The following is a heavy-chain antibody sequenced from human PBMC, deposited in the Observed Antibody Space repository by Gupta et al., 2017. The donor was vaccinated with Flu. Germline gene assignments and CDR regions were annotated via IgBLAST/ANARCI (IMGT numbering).Heavy chain of an antibody. J-gene: IGHJ4*02. D-gene: IGHD2-2*01. CDR3: AIRPRCSSTSCSYFDY. Sequence: QVQLQQWGAGLLKPSETLSLTCAVYGGSFSGYYWSWIRQPPGKGLEWIGEINHSGSTNYNPSLKSRVTISVDTSKNQFSLKLSSVTAADTAVYYCAIRPRCSSTSCSYFDYWGQGTLVTVSS. V-gene: IGHV4-34*01. CDR1: GGSFSGYY. CDR2: INHSGST.